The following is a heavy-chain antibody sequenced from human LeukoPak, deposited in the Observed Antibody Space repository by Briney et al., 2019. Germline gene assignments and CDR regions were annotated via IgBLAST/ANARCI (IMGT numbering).Heavy chain of an antibody. CDR3: VSWDGSGN. D-gene: IGHD3-10*01. V-gene: IGHV3-30*02. J-gene: IGHJ4*02. Sequence: GGSLRLSCAASGFTFSSYWMSWVRQAPGKGLEWVAFIRYDGSNKYYADSVKGRFTISRDNSKNTLYLQMNSLRAEDTAVYYCVSWDGSGNWGQGTLVTVSS. CDR2: IRYDGSNK. CDR1: GFTFSSYW.